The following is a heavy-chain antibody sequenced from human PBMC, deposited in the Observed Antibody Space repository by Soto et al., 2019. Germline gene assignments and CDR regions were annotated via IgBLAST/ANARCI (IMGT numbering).Heavy chain of an antibody. V-gene: IGHV3-21*01. Sequence: EVQLVESGGGLVKPGGSLRLSCAASGFTFSSYSMNWVRQAPGKGLEWVSSISSSSSYIYYADSVKGRFTISRDNAKNSLYLQMNSLRAEDTAVYYCASMGRLGVLAHAMWYFDLWGRGTLVTVSS. D-gene: IGHD3-16*01. CDR2: ISSSSSYI. CDR3: ASMGRLGVLAHAMWYFDL. CDR1: GFTFSSYS. J-gene: IGHJ2*01.